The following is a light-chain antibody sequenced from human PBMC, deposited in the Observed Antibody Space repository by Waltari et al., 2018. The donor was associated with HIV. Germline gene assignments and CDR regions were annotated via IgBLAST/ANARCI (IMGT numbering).Light chain of an antibody. CDR2: ENN. J-gene: IGLJ3*02. CDR3: GTWDSSLSGGV. CDR1: SSNMGNNY. V-gene: IGLV1-51*02. Sequence: QSVLTQPPSVSAAPGQKVTMSCSGRSSNMGNNYVSWYQQFPGTAPKLLIYENNKRPSGIPDRFSGSKSGTSATLGITGLQTGDEADYYCGTWDSSLSGGVFGGGTKLTVL.